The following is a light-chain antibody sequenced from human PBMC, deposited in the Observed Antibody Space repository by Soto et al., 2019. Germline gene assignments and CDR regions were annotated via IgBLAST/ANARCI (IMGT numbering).Light chain of an antibody. CDR3: QQYGSSPHT. CDR2: GAS. Sequence: EIVLTQSPGTLSLSPGERATLSCRASQSVSSSYLAWYQHKPGQAPRLLIYGASSRATGIPDRFSGSGSGTDFTLTISRLEPEDFAVSYSQQYGSSPHTFGQGTKLEIK. CDR1: QSVSSSY. J-gene: IGKJ2*01. V-gene: IGKV3-20*01.